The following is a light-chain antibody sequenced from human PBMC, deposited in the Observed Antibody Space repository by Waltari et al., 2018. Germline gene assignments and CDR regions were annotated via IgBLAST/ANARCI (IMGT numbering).Light chain of an antibody. CDR1: QSVSYN. V-gene: IGKV3-15*01. Sequence: EIVMTQSPATLSVSPGERVTLSCRSSQSVSYNLAWYQQKPGQAPRLLIYAAYTRATGIPARFSGSGSGGAFSLIISSLQSEDFAVYYCQQYNDRPRTFGQGTKVEIK. CDR3: QQYNDRPRT. CDR2: AAY. J-gene: IGKJ1*01.